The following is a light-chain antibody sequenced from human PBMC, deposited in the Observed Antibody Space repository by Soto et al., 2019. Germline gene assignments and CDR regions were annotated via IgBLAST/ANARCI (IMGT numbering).Light chain of an antibody. CDR3: MKPLPTPYT. J-gene: IGKJ2*01. CDR2: LAS. V-gene: IGKV2-28*01. CDR1: QSLLYSNGNNY. Sequence: DIVMTQSPLSLPVTPGEPASISCRSSQSLLYSNGNNYLDWYLQKPGQSPQLLIYLASSRASGVPATFGGREGGTNQTLKISTVAAQDVGVYYCMKPLPTPYTFGQRTPLAIK.